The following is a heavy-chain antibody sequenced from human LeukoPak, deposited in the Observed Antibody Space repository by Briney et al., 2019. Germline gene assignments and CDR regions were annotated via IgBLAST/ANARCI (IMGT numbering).Heavy chain of an antibody. V-gene: IGHV3-21*01. CDR3: ARGDITIFGVALKGPFDY. J-gene: IGHJ4*01. CDR2: ISSSSSYI. Sequence: GGSLRLSCAASGFTFSSYTMNWVRQAPGKGLEWVSSISSSSSYIYYADSVKGRFTISRDNAKNSLSVQMNSLRAEDTAVYYCARGDITIFGVALKGPFDYWGKGTLVTVSS. D-gene: IGHD3-3*01. CDR1: GFTFSSYT.